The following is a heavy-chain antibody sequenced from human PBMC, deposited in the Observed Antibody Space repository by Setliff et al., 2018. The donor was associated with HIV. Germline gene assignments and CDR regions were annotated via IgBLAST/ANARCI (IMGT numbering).Heavy chain of an antibody. J-gene: IGHJ6*02. CDR3: AKEHWGSNWSGLGV. V-gene: IGHV3-43*01. D-gene: IGHD6-13*01. CDR1: GFTFSSYE. Sequence: GGSLRLSCAASGFTFSSYEMNWVRQAPGKGLEWVSLINKDGHHTLYADSVRGRFTISRDNRKDSLYLQMNSLSTEDTALYYCAKEHWGSNWSGLGVWGQGTTVTVSS. CDR2: INKDGHHT.